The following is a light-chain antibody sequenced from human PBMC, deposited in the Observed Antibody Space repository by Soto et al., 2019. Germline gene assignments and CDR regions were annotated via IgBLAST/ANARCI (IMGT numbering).Light chain of an antibody. CDR3: QQYGTTRWT. CDR2: LAS. Sequence: ENVCTSSPGIMSLNQKHRPIXCQTASQSLYSNYLAWYQHKPFQAHSLIIHLASGMITGTTNSFSSSVSWTDFTLTISRLQPEDFTLYYCQQYGTTRWTFAQ. CDR1: QSLYSNY. V-gene: IGKV3-20*01. J-gene: IGKJ5*01.